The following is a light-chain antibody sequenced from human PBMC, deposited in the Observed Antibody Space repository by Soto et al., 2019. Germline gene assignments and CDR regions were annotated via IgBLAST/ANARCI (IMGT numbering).Light chain of an antibody. CDR1: QTITNY. CDR3: QQSYSSPWT. Sequence: DIQMTQSPSSLSASVGDRVTITCRASQTITNYLNWYQQKPGKAPKLLIYAASTLLSGVPSRFSGGGSGTDFTLTIDSLQPEDFATYYCQQSYSSPWTLGQGTKVEIK. J-gene: IGKJ1*01. CDR2: AAS. V-gene: IGKV1-39*01.